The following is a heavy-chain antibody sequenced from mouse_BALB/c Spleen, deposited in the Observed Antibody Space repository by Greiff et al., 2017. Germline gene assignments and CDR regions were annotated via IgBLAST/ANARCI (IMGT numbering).Heavy chain of an antibody. V-gene: IGHV1S135*01. CDR1: GYSFTSYY. Sequence: EVQLQQSGPELMKPGASVKISCKASGYSFTSYYMHWVKQSHGKSLEWIGYIDPFNGGTSYNQKFKGKATMTVDKSSSTAYMHLSSLTSEDSAVYYCARVRSCNYSYSMDYWGQGTSVTVSS. CDR3: ARVRSCNYSYSMDY. J-gene: IGHJ4*01. CDR2: IDPFNGGT. D-gene: IGHD2-1*01.